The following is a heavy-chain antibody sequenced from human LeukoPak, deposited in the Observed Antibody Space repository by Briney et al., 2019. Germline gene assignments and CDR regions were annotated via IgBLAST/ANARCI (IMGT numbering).Heavy chain of an antibody. Sequence: GGSLRLSCAASGFTLSTYAMHWVRQAPGKELEWVADISGTGFTTYYADSVKGRFTISSDSSKNTLFLQMNSLRAEDTAIYYCAKDGYNWIAFDDWGQGPLVTVSS. D-gene: IGHD1-20*01. V-gene: IGHV3-23*01. CDR3: AKDGYNWIAFDD. CDR2: ISGTGFTT. J-gene: IGHJ4*02. CDR1: GFTLSTYA.